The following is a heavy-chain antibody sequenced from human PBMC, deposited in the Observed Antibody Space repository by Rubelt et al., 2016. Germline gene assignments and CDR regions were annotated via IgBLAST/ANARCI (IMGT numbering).Heavy chain of an antibody. CDR1: GGTFSSYA. V-gene: IGHV1-69*06. Sequence: QVQLVQSGVEVKKPGSSVKVSCKASGGTFSSYAISWVRQAPGQGLEWMGGIIPIFGTANYAKKFQGGVTITADKSPSTAYMELSSLRSEETAVYYCARDLVGVVITTHDAFDIWGQGTMVTVSS. CDR2: IIPIFGTA. D-gene: IGHD3-22*01. CDR3: ARDLVGVVITTHDAFDI. J-gene: IGHJ3*02.